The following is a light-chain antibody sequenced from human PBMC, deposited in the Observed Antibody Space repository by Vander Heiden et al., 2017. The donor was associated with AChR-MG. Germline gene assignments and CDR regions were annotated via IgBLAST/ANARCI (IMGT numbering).Light chain of an antibody. CDR2: GNS. J-gene: IGLJ3*02. V-gene: IGLV1-40*01. CDR1: SSNIGAGYD. Sequence: HSVLTQPPSVSGAPGQRVTISCTGSSSNIGAGYDVHWYQQLPGTAPKLLIYGNSNRPSGVPDRFSGSKSGTSASLAITGLQAEDEADYDCQSYDSSLSGGVFGGGTKLTVL. CDR3: QSYDSSLSGGV.